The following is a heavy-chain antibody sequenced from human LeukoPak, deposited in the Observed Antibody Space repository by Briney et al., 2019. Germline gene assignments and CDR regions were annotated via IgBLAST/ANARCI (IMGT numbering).Heavy chain of an antibody. D-gene: IGHD3-16*01. CDR2: ISGGGAKT. CDR3: AKCSSSYGNDALDI. Sequence: GGSLRLSCAASGFTFSSYEMNWVRQAPGKGLEWVSFISGGGAKTFYADSVKGRFSISRDNSKNTVYLHMNSLRAEDTAIYYCAKCSSSYGNDALDIWGQGTMVTVSS. J-gene: IGHJ3*02. CDR1: GFTFSSYE. V-gene: IGHV3-23*01.